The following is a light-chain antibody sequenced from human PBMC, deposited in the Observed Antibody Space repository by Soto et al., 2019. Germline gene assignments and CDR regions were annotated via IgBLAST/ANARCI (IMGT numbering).Light chain of an antibody. CDR3: SSYTTSSTTV. CDR2: EVT. V-gene: IGLV2-14*01. Sequence: QSVLTQPASVSGSPGQSITISCTGTSSDVGSGYNYVSWYQQHPGKAPKLMIYEVTNRPSGVSNRFSGSKSGNTASLTISGLQAEDEADYYCSSYTTSSTTVFGGGTKLTVL. CDR1: SSDVGSGYNY. J-gene: IGLJ3*02.